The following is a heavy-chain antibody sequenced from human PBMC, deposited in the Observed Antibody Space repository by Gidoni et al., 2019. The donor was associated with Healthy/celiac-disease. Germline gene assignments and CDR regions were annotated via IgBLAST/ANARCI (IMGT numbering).Heavy chain of an antibody. CDR2: IYYSGST. V-gene: IGHV4-39*01. J-gene: IGHJ4*02. D-gene: IGHD6-19*01. Sequence: QLQLQESVPGLVTPSDTLSLTCTVSGGSISSSSYYWGWIRQPPGKGLEWIGSIYYSGSTYYNPSLKSRVTISVDTSKNQFSLKLSSVTAADTAVYYCARSGSGWGYYFDYWGQGTLVTVSS. CDR1: GGSISSSSYY. CDR3: ARSGSGWGYYFDY.